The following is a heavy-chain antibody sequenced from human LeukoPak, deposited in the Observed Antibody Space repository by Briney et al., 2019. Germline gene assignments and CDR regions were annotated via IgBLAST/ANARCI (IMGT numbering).Heavy chain of an antibody. D-gene: IGHD6-19*01. CDR1: GFTVSNND. CDR2: IYIGGRT. Sequence: GGSLRLSCAASGFTVSNNDMNWVRQAPGKGLEWVSGIYIGGRTISVDSVRGRFTISRDNSKNTLYLQMNSLRAEDTALYYCARGAGAYKHYAMDVWGQGTTVAVSS. J-gene: IGHJ6*02. CDR3: ARGAGAYKHYAMDV. V-gene: IGHV3-66*01.